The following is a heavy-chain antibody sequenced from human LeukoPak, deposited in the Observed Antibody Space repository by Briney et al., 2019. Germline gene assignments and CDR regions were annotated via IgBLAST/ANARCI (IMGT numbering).Heavy chain of an antibody. D-gene: IGHD2-2*02. CDR1: GGSISSSSYY. CDR2: IYYSGST. Sequence: SETLSLTCTVSGGSISSSSYYWGWIRQPPGKGLEWIGSIYYSGSTYYNPSLKSRVTISVDTSKNQFSLKLSSVTAAEPAVYYCARPIPGYYYYYLEVWGKGTTVTVSS. CDR3: ARPIPGYYYYYLEV. V-gene: IGHV4-39*01. J-gene: IGHJ6*03.